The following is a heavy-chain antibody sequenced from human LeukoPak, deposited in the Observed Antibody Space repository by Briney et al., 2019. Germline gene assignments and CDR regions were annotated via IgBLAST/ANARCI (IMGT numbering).Heavy chain of an antibody. CDR3: ARAQEETSKYYYYYYMDV. CDR1: GFTFSSYS. J-gene: IGHJ6*03. CDR2: ISSSSSYI. D-gene: IGHD1-7*01. Sequence: GGSLRLSCAASGFTFSSYSMNWVRQAPGKGLEWVSSISSSSSYIYYADSVKGRFTISRDNAKNSLYLQMNSLRAEDTAVYYCARAQEETSKYYYYYYMDVWGKGTTVTVSS. V-gene: IGHV3-21*01.